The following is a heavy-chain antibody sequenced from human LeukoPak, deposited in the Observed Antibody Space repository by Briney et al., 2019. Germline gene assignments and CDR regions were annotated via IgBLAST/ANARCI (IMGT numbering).Heavy chain of an antibody. V-gene: IGHV3-23*01. CDR3: AKDSAKKYDDY. CDR1: GFTVGNNY. D-gene: IGHD2/OR15-2a*01. J-gene: IGHJ4*02. Sequence: GGSLRLSCAASGFTVGNNYLSWVRQAPGKGLEWVSGISGSDGSTNYADSVKGRFTISRENSKNTLYLQMNSLRAEDTAVYYCAKDSAKKYDDYWGQGTLVTVSS. CDR2: ISGSDGST.